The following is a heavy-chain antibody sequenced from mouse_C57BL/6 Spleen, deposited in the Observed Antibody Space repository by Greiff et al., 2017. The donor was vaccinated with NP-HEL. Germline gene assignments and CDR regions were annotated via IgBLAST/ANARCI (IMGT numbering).Heavy chain of an antibody. V-gene: IGHV2-6*01. D-gene: IGHD5-1*01. CDR3: ASGTRVPFAY. CDR1: GFSLTSYG. Sequence: VMLVESGPGLVAPSQSLSITCTVSGFSLTSYGVDWVRQSPGKGLEWLGVIWGVGSTNYNSALKSRLSISKDNSKSQAFLKMNSLQTDDTAMYYCASGTRVPFAYWGQGTLVTVSA. CDR2: IWGVGST. J-gene: IGHJ3*01.